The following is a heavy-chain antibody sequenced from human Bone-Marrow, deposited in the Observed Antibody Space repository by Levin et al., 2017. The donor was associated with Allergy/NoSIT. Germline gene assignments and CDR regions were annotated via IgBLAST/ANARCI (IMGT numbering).Heavy chain of an antibody. Sequence: SGGSLRLSCATSGFTFSSYGMNWFRQTPGKGLEWVSSISRNGSSSHYADSVRGRFTISRDNANNSLFLQLNSLRAEATAVYYCARPSYYYSSESYSRTPLFDYWGQGSLVTVSS. CDR1: GFTFSSYG. J-gene: IGHJ4*02. CDR2: ISRNGSSS. D-gene: IGHD3-10*01. V-gene: IGHV3-21*01. CDR3: ARPSYYYSSESYSRTPLFDY.